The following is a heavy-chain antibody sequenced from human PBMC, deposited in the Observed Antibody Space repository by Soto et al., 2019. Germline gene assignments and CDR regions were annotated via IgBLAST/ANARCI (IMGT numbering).Heavy chain of an antibody. Sequence: GGSLRLSCAASGFTFRTYAMDWVRQAPGKGLEWVAVISYDGTNKYYAASVKGRFTISRDNSKNTLSLQMNSLRAEDTAVYYCARGDSNSWSDYWGQGTLVTVSS. D-gene: IGHD6-13*01. CDR2: ISYDGTNK. CDR3: ARGDSNSWSDY. V-gene: IGHV3-30*01. J-gene: IGHJ4*02. CDR1: GFTFRTYA.